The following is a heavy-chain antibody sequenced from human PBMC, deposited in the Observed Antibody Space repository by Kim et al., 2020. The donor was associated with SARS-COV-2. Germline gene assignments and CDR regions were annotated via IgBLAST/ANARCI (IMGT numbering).Heavy chain of an antibody. CDR2: IKQDGSQK. V-gene: IGHV3-7*03. CDR1: GFTFSNYW. CDR3: TTAIRGATGY. D-gene: IGHD3-10*01. Sequence: LSLTCAASGFTFSNYWMNWVRQAPGKGLEWVANIKQDGSQKSYMDSVKGRFTISRDNAKNSLYLQMNSLRAEDTAVYYCTTAIRGATGYWGQGTLVTVSS. J-gene: IGHJ4*02.